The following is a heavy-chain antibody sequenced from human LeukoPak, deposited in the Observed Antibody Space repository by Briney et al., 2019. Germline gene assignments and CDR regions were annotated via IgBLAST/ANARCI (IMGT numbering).Heavy chain of an antibody. V-gene: IGHV3-53*01. J-gene: IGHJ4*02. CDR1: GFTVSSNY. D-gene: IGHD1-26*01. CDR2: IYSGGST. CDR3: ARNEYSGSLDY. Sequence: GGSLRLSCAASGFTVSSNYMSWVRQAPGKGLEWVSVIYSGGSTYYADSVKGRFTISRDNSKNTLYLQMNSLRAEDTAVYYCARNEYSGSLDYWGQGTLVTVPS.